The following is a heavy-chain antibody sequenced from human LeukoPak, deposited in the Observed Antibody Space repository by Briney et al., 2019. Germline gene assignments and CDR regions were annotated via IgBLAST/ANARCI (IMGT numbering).Heavy chain of an antibody. V-gene: IGHV4-59*01. CDR3: ARRELGNFDY. CDR1: GGSISSYY. CDR2: IYYSGST. J-gene: IGHJ4*02. D-gene: IGHD7-27*01. Sequence: PSETLSLTCTVSGGSISSYYWSWIRQPPGKGLEWIGYIYYSGSTNYNPSLKSRVTISVDTSKNQFSLKLSSVTAADTAVYYCARRELGNFDYWGQGTLVTVSS.